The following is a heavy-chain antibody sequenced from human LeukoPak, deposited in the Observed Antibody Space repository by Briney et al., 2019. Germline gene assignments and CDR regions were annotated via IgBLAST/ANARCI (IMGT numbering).Heavy chain of an antibody. J-gene: IGHJ4*02. D-gene: IGHD1-1*01. CDR2: INPNSGCT. CDR3: ARRGWKDFFDY. Sequence: ASVKVSCMASGYTFTEYYMHGVQQAPAQGLEWMGWINPNSGCTNYAQKFQGRVTMTRDTSISTAYMELSRLRSDDTAVYYCARRGWKDFFDYWGQGTLVTVSS. CDR1: GYTFTEYY. V-gene: IGHV1-2*02.